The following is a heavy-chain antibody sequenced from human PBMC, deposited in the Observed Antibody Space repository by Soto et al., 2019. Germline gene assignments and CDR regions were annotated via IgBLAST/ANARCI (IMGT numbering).Heavy chain of an antibody. CDR1: GFTVSGYY. V-gene: IGHV3-11*03. D-gene: IGHD2-15*01. CDR3: ATGQEVRMADI. CDR2: ISSDSSHT. J-gene: IGHJ3*02. Sequence: QVQLLESGGGLVKPGGSLRLSCIASGFTVSGYYMAWIRQPPGKGLEWIAFISSDSSHTDHADSVKGRFTISRDNAKKSLYLQMNSLRVEDTAVYFCATGQEVRMADIWGQGTMVTVSS.